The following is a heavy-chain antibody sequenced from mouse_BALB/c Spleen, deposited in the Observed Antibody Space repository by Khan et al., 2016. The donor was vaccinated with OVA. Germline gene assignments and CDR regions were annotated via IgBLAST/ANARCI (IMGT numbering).Heavy chain of an antibody. CDR2: INPYNGFT. Sequence: EVQLQQSRPELVKPGASMKISCKASGYSFTDYTMNWVKQSHGKNLEWIGLINPYNGFTTYNQKFKGKATLTVHTSSSTAYMELLSLTSEASAVYYCARGNYNGSNSWFAYWGQGTLVTVSA. CDR3: ARGNYNGSNSWFAY. V-gene: IGHV1-18*01. J-gene: IGHJ3*01. CDR1: GYSFTDYT. D-gene: IGHD1-1*01.